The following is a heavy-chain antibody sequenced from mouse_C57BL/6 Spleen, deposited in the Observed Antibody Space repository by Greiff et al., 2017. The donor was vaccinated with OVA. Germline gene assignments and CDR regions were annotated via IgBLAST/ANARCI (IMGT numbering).Heavy chain of an antibody. CDR3: ARDDYETWFAY. V-gene: IGHV1-82*01. D-gene: IGHD2-4*01. Sequence: QVQLQQSGPELVKPGASVKISCKASGYAFSSSWMNWVKQRPGKGLEWIGRIYPGDGDTNYNGKFKGKATLTADKSSSTAYMQLSSVTSEDSAVYFCARDDYETWFAYWGQGTLVTVSA. CDR2: IYPGDGDT. J-gene: IGHJ3*01. CDR1: GYAFSSSW.